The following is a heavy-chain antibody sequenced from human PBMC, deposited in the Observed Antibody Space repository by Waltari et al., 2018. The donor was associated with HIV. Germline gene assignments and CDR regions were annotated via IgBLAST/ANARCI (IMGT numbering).Heavy chain of an antibody. CDR2: ANTNTGNP. Sequence: QVQLVQSGSELKKPGASVKVSCKASGYTFTNYAMNWVRQAPGQGLEWMGWANTNTGNPTYAQGFTGRFVFSLDTSVSTAYLQISSLKAEDTAVYYCARGYCGTTSCWQRGGWFDPWGQGTLLTVSS. J-gene: IGHJ5*02. D-gene: IGHD2-2*01. CDR3: ARGYCGTTSCWQRGGWFDP. CDR1: GYTFTNYA. V-gene: IGHV7-4-1*02.